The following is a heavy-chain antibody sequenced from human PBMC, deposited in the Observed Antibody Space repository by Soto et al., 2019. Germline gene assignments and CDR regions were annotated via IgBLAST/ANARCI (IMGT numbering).Heavy chain of an antibody. CDR2: IYWDDYK. CDR1: GFSLSTSAVG. J-gene: IGHJ5*02. Sequence: QITLKESGPTLVKPTQTLTLTCTFSGFSLSTSAVGVGWIRQPPGKALEWLALIYWDDYKRYSPSLKSRLTITKDTSKNQVVLTMTNMDPLDTATYYCAHRHAQQQLVSDWFDPWGQGTLVTVSS. D-gene: IGHD6-13*01. V-gene: IGHV2-5*02. CDR3: AHRHAQQQLVSDWFDP.